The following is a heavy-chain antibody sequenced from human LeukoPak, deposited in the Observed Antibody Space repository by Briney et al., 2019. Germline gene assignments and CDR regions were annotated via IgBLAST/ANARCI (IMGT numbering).Heavy chain of an antibody. V-gene: IGHV4-34*01. J-gene: IGHJ6*03. CDR1: GGSFSGYY. Sequence: SETLSLTCAVYGGSFSGYYWSWLRQPPGKGLEWVWEINHSGSTNYNPSLKSRVTISVDTSKNQFSLKLSSVTTADTAVYYCARGLGFWSGYYPYYYYYYMDVWGKGTTVTVSS. CDR2: INHSGST. CDR3: ARGLGFWSGYYPYYYYYYMDV. D-gene: IGHD3-3*01.